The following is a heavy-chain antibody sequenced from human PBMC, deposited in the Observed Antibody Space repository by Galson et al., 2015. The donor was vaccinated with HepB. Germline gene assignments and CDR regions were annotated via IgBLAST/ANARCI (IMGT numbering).Heavy chain of an antibody. CDR3: THRVSSSQLWSTHYFDH. CDR2: IYWNDEK. Sequence: PALVKPTQTLTLTCSFSGFSLRSSGVGVGWIRQPPGKALEWLALIYWNDEKRYRPSLRNRLTITKDTSKNHVVLTMTNMDPVDTATYYCTHRVSSSQLWSTHYFDHWGQGTLVTVSS. V-gene: IGHV2-5*01. D-gene: IGHD5-18*01. J-gene: IGHJ4*02. CDR1: GFSLRSSGVG.